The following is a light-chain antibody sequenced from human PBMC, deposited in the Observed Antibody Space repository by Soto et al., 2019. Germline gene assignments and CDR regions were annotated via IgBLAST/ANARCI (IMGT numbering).Light chain of an antibody. CDR1: QDIGNS. CDR2: GAT. J-gene: IGKJ5*01. CDR3: QQYDDLPSIT. Sequence: DIQMTQSPSSLSASIGDRVTITCQARQDIGNSLNWYQQLPGKPPKLLIYGATNLEAGVPLRFSGRGSGTHFTFTIASLEPEDIATYSCQQYDDLPSITFGQGTRLEIK. V-gene: IGKV1-33*01.